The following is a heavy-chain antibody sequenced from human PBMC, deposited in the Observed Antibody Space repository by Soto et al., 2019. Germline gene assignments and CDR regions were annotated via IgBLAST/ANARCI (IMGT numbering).Heavy chain of an antibody. V-gene: IGHV4-59*01. CDR1: GGSISSYY. CDR2: IYYSGST. J-gene: IGHJ6*02. Sequence: SETLSLTCTVSGGSISSYYWSWIRQPPGKGLEWIGYIYYSGSTNYNPSLKSRVTISVDTSKNQFSLKLSSVTAADTAVYYCASERRAMVTGYYYYGMDVWGQGTTVTVSS. CDR3: ASERRAMVTGYYYYGMDV. D-gene: IGHD5-18*01.